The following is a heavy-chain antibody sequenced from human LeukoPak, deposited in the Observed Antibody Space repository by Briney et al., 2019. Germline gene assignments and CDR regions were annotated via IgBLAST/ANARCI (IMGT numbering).Heavy chain of an antibody. V-gene: IGHV4-39*07. J-gene: IGHJ6*03. Sequence: SETLSLTCIVSGGSISSNNYYWGWIRQPPGKGLEWIGSIYYSGSTYYNPSLKSRVTISIDTSKNQFSLNLSSVTAADTAVYYCASAPYCSSTSCSHPPYYYYYMDVWGKGTTVTVSS. CDR2: IYYSGST. CDR3: ASAPYCSSTSCSHPPYYYYYMDV. D-gene: IGHD2-2*01. CDR1: GGSISSNNYY.